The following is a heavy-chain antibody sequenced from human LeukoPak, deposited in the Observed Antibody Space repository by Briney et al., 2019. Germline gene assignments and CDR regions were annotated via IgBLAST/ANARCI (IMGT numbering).Heavy chain of an antibody. D-gene: IGHD3-10*01. V-gene: IGHV3-23*01. CDR3: AKDGGYGSGSYYPDY. CDR2: ISGGGGGT. J-gene: IGHJ4*02. Sequence: GGSLRLSCAASGFTFSTCAMSWVRQAPGKGLEWVSAISGGGGGTYYADSVKGRFTISRDNSKNTLYLQMNSLRADDTAVYYCAKDGGYGSGSYYPDYWGQGTLVTVSS. CDR1: GFTFSTCA.